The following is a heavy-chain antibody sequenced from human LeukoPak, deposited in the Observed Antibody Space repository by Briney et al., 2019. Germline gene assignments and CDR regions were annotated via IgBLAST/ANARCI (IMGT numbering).Heavy chain of an antibody. CDR2: INAGNGDT. Sequence: GASVKVSCKSSGYTFTSYAMHWVRQAPGQKLEWMGWINAGNGDTKYSQKFQGRVTITSDTSARTAYMERSSLRSEDTAVYYCARCGPGSTSCYNKGNIGMDVWGKGTTVTVSS. D-gene: IGHD2-2*02. CDR1: GYTFTSYA. J-gene: IGHJ6*04. CDR3: ARCGPGSTSCYNKGNIGMDV. V-gene: IGHV1-3*01.